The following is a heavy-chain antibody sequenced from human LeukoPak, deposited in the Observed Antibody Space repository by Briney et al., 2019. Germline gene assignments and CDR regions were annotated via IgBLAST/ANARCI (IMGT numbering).Heavy chain of an antibody. Sequence: PGGSLRLSCAASGFTFSDYYMSWIRQAPGKGLEWISYISGSSTTIYYADSVKGRFTISRDNAKNSLYLQMNSLRAEDTALYYCARAPYPEAVAGYFQHWGQGTLVTVSS. CDR3: ARAPYPEAVAGYFQH. CDR1: GFTFSDYY. V-gene: IGHV3-11*01. J-gene: IGHJ1*01. CDR2: ISGSSTTI. D-gene: IGHD1-14*01.